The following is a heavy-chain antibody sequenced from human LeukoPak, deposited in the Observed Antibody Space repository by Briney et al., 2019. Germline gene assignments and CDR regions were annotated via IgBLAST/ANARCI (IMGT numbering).Heavy chain of an antibody. Sequence: GGSLRLSCAASGFTFSSYWTSWVRQAPGKGLEWVANIKQDGSEKYYVDSVKGRFTISRDNAKNSLYLQMNSLRAEDTAVYYCARDSYWGQGTLVTVSS. CDR1: GFTFSSYW. V-gene: IGHV3-7*05. CDR3: ARDSY. J-gene: IGHJ4*02. CDR2: IKQDGSEK.